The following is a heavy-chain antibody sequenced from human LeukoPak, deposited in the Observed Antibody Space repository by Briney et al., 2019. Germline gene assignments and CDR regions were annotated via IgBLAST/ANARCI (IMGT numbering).Heavy chain of an antibody. V-gene: IGHV3-15*01. J-gene: IGHJ4*02. CDR3: TTGFDYDDY. D-gene: IGHD4-17*01. CDR2: IKSKPDGGTT. Sequence: PGGSLRLSCAASGFTFSNAWMSWVRQAPGKGLEWVGRIKSKPDGGTTDYAAPVKGRFTISRDDSKNTLYLQMNSLKTEDTAVYYCTTGFDYDDYWGQGTLVTVSS. CDR1: GFTFSNAW.